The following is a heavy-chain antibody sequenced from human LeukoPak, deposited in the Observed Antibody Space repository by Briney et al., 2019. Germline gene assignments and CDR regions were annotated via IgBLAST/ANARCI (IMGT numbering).Heavy chain of an antibody. V-gene: IGHV4-39*07. Sequence: SETLSLTCTVSSGSVSNSHYYWAWVRQPPGKGLEWIGSIYYSGSTYYNPSLKSRVTISVDTSKNQFSLKLSSVTAADTAVYFCARDNGGGSFLPQGFDYWGQGTLVTVSS. D-gene: IGHD2-15*01. J-gene: IGHJ4*02. CDR1: SGSVSNSHYY. CDR2: IYYSGST. CDR3: ARDNGGGSFLPQGFDY.